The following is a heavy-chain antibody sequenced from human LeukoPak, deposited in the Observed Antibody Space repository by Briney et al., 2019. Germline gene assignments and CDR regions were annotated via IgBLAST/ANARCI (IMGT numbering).Heavy chain of an antibody. V-gene: IGHV3-30-3*01. CDR3: AKAYYYDSSGSPDAFDI. D-gene: IGHD3-22*01. CDR1: GFTFSSYA. CDR2: ISYDGSNK. J-gene: IGHJ3*02. Sequence: GGSLRLSCAASGFTFSSYAMHWVRQAPGKGLEWVAVISYDGSNKYYADSVKGRFTISRDNSKNTLYLQMNSLRAEDTAVYYCAKAYYYDSSGSPDAFDIWGQGTMVTVSS.